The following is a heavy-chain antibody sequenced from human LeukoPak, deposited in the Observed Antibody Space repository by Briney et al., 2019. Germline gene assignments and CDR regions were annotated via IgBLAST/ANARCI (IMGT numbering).Heavy chain of an antibody. J-gene: IGHJ5*02. D-gene: IGHD3-10*01. V-gene: IGHV3-23*01. Sequence: PGGSLRLSCAASGFTFSNYAMSWVRQAPGKGLEWVSSINGRGGSTYYADSVKGRFTISRDNSKNTLYLQMNSLRAEDTAIYYCAKDPLYYYGSGSPMFDPWGQGTLVTVSS. CDR3: AKDPLYYYGSGSPMFDP. CDR1: GFTFSNYA. CDR2: INGRGGST.